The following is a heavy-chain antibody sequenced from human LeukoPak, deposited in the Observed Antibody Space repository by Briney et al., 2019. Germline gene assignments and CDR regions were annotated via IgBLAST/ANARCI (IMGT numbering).Heavy chain of an antibody. D-gene: IGHD3-10*01. Sequence: GGSLRLSCAASGFTFSSYSMNWVRQAPGKGLEWVSSISSSSSYIYYADSVKGRFTISRDNAKNSLYLQMNSLRAEDTAVYYCSRDRGVTYYYYHMDVWGKGTTVTVSS. J-gene: IGHJ6*03. CDR1: GFTFSSYS. V-gene: IGHV3-21*01. CDR2: ISSSSSYI. CDR3: SRDRGVTYYYYHMDV.